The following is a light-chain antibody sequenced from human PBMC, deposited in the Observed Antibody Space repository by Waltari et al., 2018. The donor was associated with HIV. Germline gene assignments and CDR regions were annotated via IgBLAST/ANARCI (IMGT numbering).Light chain of an antibody. J-gene: IGKJ2*01. CDR2: AAS. V-gene: IGKV1-9*01. Sequence: DIQLTQSPSFLSASVGDRVTITCRASQGISSYLAWYQQKPGKAPKLLIYAASTLQSGVPSRFSGSGSGTEFTLTISSLEPEDFAVYYCQQRSNSYTFGQGTKLEIK. CDR1: QGISSY. CDR3: QQRSNSYT.